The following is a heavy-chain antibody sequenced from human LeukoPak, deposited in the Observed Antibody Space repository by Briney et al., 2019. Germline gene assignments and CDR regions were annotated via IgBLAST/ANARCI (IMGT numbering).Heavy chain of an antibody. Sequence: GGSLRLSCAASGFTFSSYAMHWVRQAPGKGLEWVAVISYDGSNKYYADSVKGRFTISRDNAKNTLYLQMNSLRAEDTAAYYCARDGTYSSSSFDYWGQGTLVTVSS. CDR2: ISYDGSNK. CDR1: GFTFSSYA. CDR3: ARDGTYSSSSFDY. J-gene: IGHJ4*02. D-gene: IGHD6-6*01. V-gene: IGHV3-30*04.